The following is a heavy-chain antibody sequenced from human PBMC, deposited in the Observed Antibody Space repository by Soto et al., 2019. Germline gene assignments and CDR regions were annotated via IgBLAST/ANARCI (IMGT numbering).Heavy chain of an antibody. CDR1: GFTFSSYE. V-gene: IGHV3-48*03. CDR2: ISSSGSTI. D-gene: IGHD3-10*01. J-gene: IGHJ4*02. CDR3: ATVWFGELLRFDY. Sequence: AGGSLRLSCAASGFTFSSYEMNWVRQAPGKGLEWVSYISSSGSTIYYAHSVKGRFTISRDNAKNSLYLQMNSLRAEDTAVYYCATVWFGELLRFDYWGQGTLVTVSS.